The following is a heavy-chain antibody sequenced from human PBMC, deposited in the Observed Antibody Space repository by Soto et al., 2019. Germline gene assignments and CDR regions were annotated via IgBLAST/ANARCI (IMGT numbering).Heavy chain of an antibody. Sequence: EVSLVESGGGLVKPGGSLRLSCAASGFIFSDGWMNWVRQAPGKGLEWVGRIKSKGSGGTIDYAASVIGRFTISRDDSKDMLYLQINSLKTEDTAVYYCTHSKGDCSSVCYDVGFDFWGQGTLVTVSS. V-gene: IGHV3-15*07. D-gene: IGHD2-21*01. CDR1: GFIFSDGW. J-gene: IGHJ4*02. CDR3: THSKGDCSSVCYDVGFDF. CDR2: IKSKGSGGTI.